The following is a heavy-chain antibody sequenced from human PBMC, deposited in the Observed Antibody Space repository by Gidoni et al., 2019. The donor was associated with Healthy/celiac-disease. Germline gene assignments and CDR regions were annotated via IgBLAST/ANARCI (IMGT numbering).Heavy chain of an antibody. D-gene: IGHD6-13*01. CDR1: GYSCTSYW. J-gene: IGHJ5*02. Sequence: EAQLVQSGAEVTKPGESRRISCKGSGYSCTSYWISWVRPMPGKGLEWVGRIDPSVSYTNYSPSFQGHVTISADKSISTAYLQWSSLKASDPAMYYCASHPYIAAAGTRGWFDPWGQGTLVTVSS. CDR3: ASHPYIAAAGTRGWFDP. CDR2: IDPSVSYT. V-gene: IGHV5-10-1*03.